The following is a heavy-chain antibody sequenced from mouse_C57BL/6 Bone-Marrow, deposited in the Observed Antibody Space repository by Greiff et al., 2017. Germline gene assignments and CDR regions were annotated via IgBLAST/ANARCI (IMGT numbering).Heavy chain of an antibody. CDR1: GYTFTSYW. D-gene: IGHD4-1*01. J-gene: IGHJ2*01. CDR3: ARSGPLGRSFDY. CDR2: IYPTSGRT. V-gene: IGHV1-55*01. Sequence: QVQLKQPGAELVKPGASVKMSCKASGYTFTSYWITWVKQRPGQGLEWIGDIYPTSGRTNYNEKFKSKAILTVDTSSNTAYMPLSSLTSEDSAVFYCARSGPLGRSFDYWGQGTTLTVSS.